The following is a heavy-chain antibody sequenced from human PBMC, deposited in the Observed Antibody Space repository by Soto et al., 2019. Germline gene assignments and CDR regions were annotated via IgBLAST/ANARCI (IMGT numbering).Heavy chain of an antibody. J-gene: IGHJ6*03. V-gene: IGHV4-59*01. CDR1: GGSISSYY. CDR2: IYYSGST. D-gene: IGHD3-3*01. Sequence: SETLSLTCTVSGGSISSYYWSWIRQPPGKGLEWIGYIYYSGSTNYNPSLKSRVTISVDTSKNQFSLKLSSVTAADTAVYCCARVDTIFGVADYYYYYMDVWGKGTTVTVSS. CDR3: ARVDTIFGVADYYYYYMDV.